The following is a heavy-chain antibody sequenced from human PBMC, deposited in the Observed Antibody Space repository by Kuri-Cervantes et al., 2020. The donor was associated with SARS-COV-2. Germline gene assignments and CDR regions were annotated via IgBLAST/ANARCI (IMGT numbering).Heavy chain of an antibody. V-gene: IGHV4-59*12. D-gene: IGHD3-22*01. CDR2: IYYSGST. Sequence: GSLRLSCTVSGGSISSYYWSWIRQPPGRGLEWIGYIYYSGSTNYNPSLKSRVTVSVDTSKNQFSLKLSSVTAADTAVYYCASHYHDSSGYQRGLDYWGQGTLVTVSS. J-gene: IGHJ4*02. CDR1: GGSISSYY. CDR3: ASHYHDSSGYQRGLDY.